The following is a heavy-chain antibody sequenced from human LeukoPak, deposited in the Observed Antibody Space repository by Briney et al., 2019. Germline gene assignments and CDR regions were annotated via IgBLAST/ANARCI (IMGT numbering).Heavy chain of an antibody. Sequence: SETLSLTCAVYGGSFSGYYWSWIRQPPGKGLEWIGEINHSGSTNYNPSLKSRVTISVDTSKNQFSLKLSSVTAADTAVYYCARARAVRDYDSSGYYNFDYWGQGTLVTVSS. CDR3: ARARAVRDYDSSGYYNFDY. CDR1: GGSFSGYY. D-gene: IGHD3-22*01. CDR2: INHSGST. J-gene: IGHJ4*02. V-gene: IGHV4-34*01.